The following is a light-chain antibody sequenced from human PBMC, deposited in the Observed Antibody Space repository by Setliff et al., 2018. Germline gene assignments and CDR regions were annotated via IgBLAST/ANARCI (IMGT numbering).Light chain of an antibody. V-gene: IGLV1-51*01. CDR3: GSWDSSLSAGGYV. CDR1: SSNIGNNY. Sequence: QSVLTQPPSVSAAPGQKVTISCSGSSSNIGNNYVSWYQQLPGTAPKLLIYDNNKRPSGIPDRFSGPKSGTSATLGITGLQTGDEADYYCGSWDSSLSAGGYVFGTGTKGTVL. CDR2: DNN. J-gene: IGLJ1*01.